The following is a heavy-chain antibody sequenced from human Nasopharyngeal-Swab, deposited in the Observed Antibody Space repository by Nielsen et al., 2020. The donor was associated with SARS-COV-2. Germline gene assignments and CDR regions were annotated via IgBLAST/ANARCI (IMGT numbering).Heavy chain of an antibody. CDR2: IKEDGSDK. J-gene: IGHJ4*02. V-gene: IGHV3-7*01. CDR3: ARGPAYCGGDCYFDY. Sequence: GESLKISCAASGFTFSNFWMSWVRQAPGKGLEWVANIKEDGSDKYYVDSVKGRFTISRDNAKNSLYLQMDSLRAEDTAVYYCARGPAYCGGDCYFDYWGQGTLVTVSS. D-gene: IGHD2-21*02. CDR1: GFTFSNFW.